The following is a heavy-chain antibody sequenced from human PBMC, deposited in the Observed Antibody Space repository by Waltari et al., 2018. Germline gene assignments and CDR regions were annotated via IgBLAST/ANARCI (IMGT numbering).Heavy chain of an antibody. CDR3: ARRMRGFGDLLGYFDD. V-gene: IGHV4-39*01. CDR1: GDSITSALYH. Sequence: QLQLQESGPGLVTPSETLSLRCTVSGDSITSALYHWAWIRQSPGKGLEWIGTISYGGRPYYHPSLKSRVTIDADASKNQFSLQMSSVTAADTAVYFCARRMRGFGDLLGYFDDWGQGTLVTVSS. D-gene: IGHD3-10*01. J-gene: IGHJ4*02. CDR2: ISYGGRP.